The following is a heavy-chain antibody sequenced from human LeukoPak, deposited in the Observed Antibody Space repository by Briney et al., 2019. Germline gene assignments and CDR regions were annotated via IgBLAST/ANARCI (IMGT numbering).Heavy chain of an antibody. J-gene: IGHJ6*04. CDR3: ARAHGPMDV. Sequence: ASVKISCTASGYTCTSYDIDWVRRAPGQGLEWMGWMNPNSGNTGYAQKFQSRVTMTRNTSISTAYMELSSLRSEDTAVYYCARAHGPMDVWGKGTTVTVCS. CDR1: GYTCTSYD. CDR2: MNPNSGNT. V-gene: IGHV1-8*01.